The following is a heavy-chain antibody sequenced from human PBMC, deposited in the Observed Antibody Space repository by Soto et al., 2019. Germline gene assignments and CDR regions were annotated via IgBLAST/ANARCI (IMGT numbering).Heavy chain of an antibody. CDR2: ISPDDSET. Sequence: GESLKISCKASGYRFSSYWIGWVRQKPGKGLEWMGIISPDDSETKYSPSFQGQVIISVDRSINTVSLRWSSLKASDSAMYYCARASQGGSQGSPPDIWGQGTLVTVSS. D-gene: IGHD3-16*01. J-gene: IGHJ4*02. CDR1: GYRFSSYW. V-gene: IGHV5-51*01. CDR3: ARASQGGSQGSPPDI.